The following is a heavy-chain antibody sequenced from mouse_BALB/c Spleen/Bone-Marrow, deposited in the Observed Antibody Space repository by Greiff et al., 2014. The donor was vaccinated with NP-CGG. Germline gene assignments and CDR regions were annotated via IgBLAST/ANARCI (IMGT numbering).Heavy chain of an antibody. D-gene: IGHD1-1*01. Sequence: EVHLVESGGDLVKPGGSLKLSCAASGFTFSNYGMSGVRQTPDKRLEWVATISSGGSYTYYPDSLKGRFTISRDNAKNTLYLQMSSLKSEDTAMYYCASPHYYNSSPWWYFDVWGAGTTVTVSS. CDR3: ASPHYYNSSPWWYFDV. V-gene: IGHV5-6*01. J-gene: IGHJ1*01. CDR1: GFTFSNYG. CDR2: ISSGGSYT.